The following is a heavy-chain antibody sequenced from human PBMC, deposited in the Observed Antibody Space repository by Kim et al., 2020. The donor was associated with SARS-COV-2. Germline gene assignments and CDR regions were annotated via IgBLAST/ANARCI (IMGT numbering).Heavy chain of an antibody. CDR1: GGSISSSSYY. D-gene: IGHD1-1*01. CDR3: ARLSRQLGGMDV. Sequence: SETLSLTCTVSGGSISSSSYYWGWIRQPPGKGLEWIGSIYYSGSTYYNPSLKSRVTISVDTSKNQFSLKLSSVTAADTAVYYCARLSRQLGGMDVCGQGT. CDR2: IYYSGST. V-gene: IGHV4-39*01. J-gene: IGHJ6*02.